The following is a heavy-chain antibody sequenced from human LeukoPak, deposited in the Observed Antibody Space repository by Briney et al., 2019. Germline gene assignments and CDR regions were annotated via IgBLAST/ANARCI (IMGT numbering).Heavy chain of an antibody. Sequence: SETPSLTCIVSGGPISTHYWSWSRQPPGKGLECIGYNDYSGSTNYNPSLKSRVTISVDTSKNQFSLKLNSVTAADTAVYYCARGATFRGTYYMDVWGKGTTVTVSS. D-gene: IGHD3-10*01. CDR1: GGPISTHY. CDR2: NDYSGST. V-gene: IGHV4-59*11. CDR3: ARGATFRGTYYMDV. J-gene: IGHJ6*03.